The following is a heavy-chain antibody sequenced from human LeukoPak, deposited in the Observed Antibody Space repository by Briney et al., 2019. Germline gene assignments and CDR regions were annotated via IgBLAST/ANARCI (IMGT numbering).Heavy chain of an antibody. J-gene: IGHJ6*03. Sequence: ASVKVSCKASGYTFINYGISWVRQAPGQGLEWMGWISAYNGNTNYAQKLQGRVTMTTDTSTSTAYMELRSLRSDDTAVYYCARDGYCSSTSCYNHYYYMDVWGKGTTVTVSS. CDR3: ARDGYCSSTSCYNHYYYMDV. CDR2: ISAYNGNT. CDR1: GYTFINYG. V-gene: IGHV1-18*01. D-gene: IGHD2-2*02.